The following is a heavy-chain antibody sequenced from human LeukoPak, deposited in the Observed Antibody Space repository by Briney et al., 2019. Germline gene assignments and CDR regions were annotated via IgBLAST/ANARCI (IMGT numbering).Heavy chain of an antibody. V-gene: IGHV3-23*01. CDR3: AISRYSGSYPFDY. D-gene: IGHD1-26*01. CDR1: GFTFISYA. J-gene: IGHJ4*02. CDR2: ISGSGGST. Sequence: GGSLRLSCAASGFTFISYAMCGVRQAPGKGLEWVSAISGSGGSTYYADSVKGRFTISRDNSKNTLYLQMNSLRAEDTAVYYCAISRYSGSYPFDYWGQGTLVTVSS.